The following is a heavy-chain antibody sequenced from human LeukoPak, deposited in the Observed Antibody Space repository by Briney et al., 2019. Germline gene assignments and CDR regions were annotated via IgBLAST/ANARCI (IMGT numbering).Heavy chain of an antibody. CDR2: IYYSGNT. Sequence: SETLSLTCIVSGGSISSTTYYWGWIRQPPGKRLEWIGSIYYSGNTYYNPSLKSRVTISVDTSKNQFSLKLSSVTAADTAVYYCARDWRYAFDIWGQGTMVTVSS. V-gene: IGHV4-39*07. J-gene: IGHJ3*02. CDR3: ARDWRYAFDI. CDR1: GGSISSTTYY.